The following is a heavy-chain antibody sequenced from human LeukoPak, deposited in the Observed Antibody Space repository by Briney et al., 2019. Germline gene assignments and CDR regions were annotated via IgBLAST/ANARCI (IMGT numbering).Heavy chain of an antibody. Sequence: GGSLRLSCAASGFTFSDYYMSWIRQAPGKGLEWVSTIGGSGVSTYYADSVKGRFTISRDNSKNTVHLQMNSLRVEDSAVYYCAKDRRQLASLDYWGQGTLVTASS. J-gene: IGHJ4*02. CDR2: IGGSGVST. CDR3: AKDRRQLASLDY. V-gene: IGHV3-23*01. CDR1: GFTFSDYY. D-gene: IGHD6-13*01.